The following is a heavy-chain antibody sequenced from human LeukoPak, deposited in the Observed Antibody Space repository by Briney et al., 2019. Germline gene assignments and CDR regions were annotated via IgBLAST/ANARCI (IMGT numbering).Heavy chain of an antibody. D-gene: IGHD3-3*01. CDR1: GFTFSSYA. CDR3: ARDLIDDFWSGYYKRGTCDY. V-gene: IGHV3-21*01. Sequence: GGSLRLSCAASGFTFSSYAMHWVRQAPGKGLEWVSSISSSSSYIYYADSVKGRFTISRDNAKNSLYLQMNSLRAEDTAVYYCARDLIDDFWSGYYKRGTCDYWGQGTLVTVSS. J-gene: IGHJ4*02. CDR2: ISSSSSYI.